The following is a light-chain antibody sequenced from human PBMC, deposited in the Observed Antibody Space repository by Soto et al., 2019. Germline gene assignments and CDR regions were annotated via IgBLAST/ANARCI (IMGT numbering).Light chain of an antibody. CDR3: SSYADSNIYV. V-gene: IGLV2-8*01. CDR1: SSDVGGYNY. CDR2: EVS. J-gene: IGLJ1*01. Sequence: QSVLTQPPSASGSPGQSVTISCTGTSSDVGGYNYVSWYQQHPGKAPKLMIYEVSKRPSGVPDRFSGSKSGNTASLTVSGLQAEDEADYHCSSYADSNIYVFGSGTKVTVL.